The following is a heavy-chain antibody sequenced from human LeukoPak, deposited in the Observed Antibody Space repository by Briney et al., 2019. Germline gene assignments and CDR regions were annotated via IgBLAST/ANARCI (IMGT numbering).Heavy chain of an antibody. V-gene: IGHV3-30*03. D-gene: IGHD1-14*01. Sequence: GGSLRLSCAASGFIFSTYDMHWVRQAPGKGLEWVAVISYDRSNKYYADSVKGRFTISRDNSKNTLYLQMNSLRAEDTAVYYCATVDYWGQGTLVTVSS. J-gene: IGHJ4*02. CDR2: ISYDRSNK. CDR1: GFIFSTYD. CDR3: ATVDY.